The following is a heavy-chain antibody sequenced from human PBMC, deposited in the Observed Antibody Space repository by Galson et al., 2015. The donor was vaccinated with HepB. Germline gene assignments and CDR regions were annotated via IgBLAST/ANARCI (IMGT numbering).Heavy chain of an antibody. Sequence: SVKVSCKASGYPFTGYYMHWVRQAPGQGLEWMGWINPNSGGTDYAQKFQGRVTMTRDTSVSTAYMELSRLRSDDTAVYYCAREYCSAGSCQRGGDYWGQGTLVTVSS. CDR3: AREYCSAGSCQRGGDY. V-gene: IGHV1-2*02. J-gene: IGHJ4*02. D-gene: IGHD2-15*01. CDR2: INPNSGGT. CDR1: GYPFTGYY.